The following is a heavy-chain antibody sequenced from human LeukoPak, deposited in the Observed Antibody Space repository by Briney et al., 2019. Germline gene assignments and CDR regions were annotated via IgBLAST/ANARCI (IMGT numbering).Heavy chain of an antibody. CDR1: GFTFSSYW. Sequence: GGSLRLSCAASGFTFSSYWMSWVRQAPGKGLEWVANIKQDGSEKYYVDSVKGRFTISRDNAKNSLYLQMNSLRAEDTAVYYCAREGRAQEYYDFWTAPGDAFDIWGQGTMVTVSS. D-gene: IGHD3-3*01. V-gene: IGHV3-7*01. CDR2: IKQDGSEK. CDR3: AREGRAQEYYDFWTAPGDAFDI. J-gene: IGHJ3*02.